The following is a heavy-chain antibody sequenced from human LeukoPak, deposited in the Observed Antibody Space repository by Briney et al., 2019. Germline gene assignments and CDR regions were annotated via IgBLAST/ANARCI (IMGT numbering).Heavy chain of an antibody. V-gene: IGHV4-39*07. CDR3: ARDCPAYCNGGSCYYYYYMDV. CDR2: IYYTETA. Sequence: PSETLSLTCTVSGGSISTSGYYWGWVRQPPGKGLEWIGSIYYTETAYYNPSLKSRVTISVDTSKNHFSLNLSSVTAADTAMYYCARDCPAYCNGGSCYYYYYMDVWGKGTTVTVSS. J-gene: IGHJ6*03. CDR1: GGSISTSGYY. D-gene: IGHD2-15*01.